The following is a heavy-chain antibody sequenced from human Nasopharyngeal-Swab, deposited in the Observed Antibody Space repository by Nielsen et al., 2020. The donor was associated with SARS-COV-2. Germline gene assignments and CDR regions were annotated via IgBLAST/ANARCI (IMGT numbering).Heavy chain of an antibody. D-gene: IGHD3-22*01. V-gene: IGHV3-30*02. CDR3: ARDPFPYYYDSSGSFDY. J-gene: IGHJ4*02. Sequence: GESLKISCAASGFTFSSYGMHWVRQAPGKGLEWVAFIRYDGSNKYYADSVKGRFTISRDNSKNTLYLQMNSLRAEDTAVYYCARDPFPYYYDSSGSFDYWGQGTLVTVSS. CDR1: GFTFSSYG. CDR2: IRYDGSNK.